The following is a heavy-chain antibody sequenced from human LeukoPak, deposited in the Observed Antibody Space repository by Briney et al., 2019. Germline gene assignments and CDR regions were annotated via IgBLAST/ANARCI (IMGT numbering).Heavy chain of an antibody. CDR2: INHGGST. CDR1: GGSFSGYY. V-gene: IGHV4-34*01. J-gene: IGHJ4*02. Sequence: PSETLSLTCAVYGGSFSGYYWSWIRQPPGKGLEWIGEINHGGSTNYNPSLKGRVTISVDTSKNQFSLKLSSVTAADTAVYYCARGLDYYGSGSQGYYFDYWGQGTLVTVSS. CDR3: ARGLDYYGSGSQGYYFDY. D-gene: IGHD3-10*01.